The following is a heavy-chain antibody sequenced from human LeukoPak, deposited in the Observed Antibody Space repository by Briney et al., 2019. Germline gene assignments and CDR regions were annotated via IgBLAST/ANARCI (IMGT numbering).Heavy chain of an antibody. J-gene: IGHJ4*02. CDR2: ISWNSGSI. D-gene: IGHD6-6*01. Sequence: GGSLRLSCAASGFTFDDYAMHWVRQAPGQGLEWVSGISWNSGSIGYADSVKGRFTISRDNAKNSLYLQMNSLRAEDMALYYCATGSSSSGDYWGQGTLVTVSS. CDR3: ATGSSSSGDY. CDR1: GFTFDDYA. V-gene: IGHV3-9*03.